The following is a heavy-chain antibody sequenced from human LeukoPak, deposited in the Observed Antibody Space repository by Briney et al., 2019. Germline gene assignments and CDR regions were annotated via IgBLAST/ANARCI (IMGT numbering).Heavy chain of an antibody. CDR3: ARGGRGIRWGNWFDP. Sequence: PSETLSLTCAVYGGSFSGHYWSWIRQPPGKGLEWIGEINHSGSTNYNPSLKSRVTISVDTSKNQFSLKLSSVTAADTAVYYCARGGRGIRWGNWFDPWGQGTLVTVSS. CDR2: INHSGST. D-gene: IGHD3-16*01. J-gene: IGHJ5*02. V-gene: IGHV4-34*01. CDR1: GGSFSGHY.